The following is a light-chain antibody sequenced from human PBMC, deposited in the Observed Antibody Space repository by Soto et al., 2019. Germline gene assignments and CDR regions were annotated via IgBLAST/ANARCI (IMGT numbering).Light chain of an antibody. CDR3: QQFSSYPLT. CDR1: QTVRNNY. V-gene: IGKV3-20*01. J-gene: IGKJ4*01. CDR2: DAS. Sequence: EFVLTQSPGTLSLSPGEGATVSCRASQTVRNNYVAWYQQKPGQAPRLLIYDASSRATGIPDRFSGGGSGTDFTLTISRLEPEDFAVYYCQQFSSYPLTFGGGTKVDIK.